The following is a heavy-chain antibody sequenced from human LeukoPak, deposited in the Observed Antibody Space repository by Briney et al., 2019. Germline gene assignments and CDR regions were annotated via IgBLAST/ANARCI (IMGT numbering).Heavy chain of an antibody. CDR1: GFTFGSYA. J-gene: IGHJ3*01. CDR2: IGASGADT. Sequence: HPGGSLRLSCEASGFTFGSYAMTWVRQAPGKGLDWVSVIGASGADTYYADSVKGRFTISRDNAKNTLYLHMRSLRAEDTAVYFCARRPRDSSGYYLGAFHAWGQGTTVTVSS. D-gene: IGHD3-22*01. V-gene: IGHV3-23*01. CDR3: ARRPRDSSGYYLGAFHA.